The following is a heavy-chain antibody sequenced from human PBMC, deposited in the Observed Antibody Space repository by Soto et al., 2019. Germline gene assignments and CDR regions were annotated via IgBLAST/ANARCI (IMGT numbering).Heavy chain of an antibody. V-gene: IGHV3-73*02. J-gene: IGHJ4*02. CDR2: IRSKANNYAT. CDR1: GFTFSGSV. D-gene: IGHD3-3*01. CDR3: TSGSGFAY. Sequence: EMQLVESGGGSVQPGGSLKLSCAASGFTFSGSVVYWVRQASGKGLERVGRIRSKANNYATDYTASVKGRFAISRDDAQNTAHLQMNSLKIEDTAVYYCTSGSGFAYWGQGTLVTVSS.